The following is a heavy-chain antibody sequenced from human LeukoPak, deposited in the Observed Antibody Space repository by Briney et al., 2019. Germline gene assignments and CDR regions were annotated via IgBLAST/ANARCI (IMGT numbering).Heavy chain of an antibody. CDR1: GFTVKNNY. CDR2: IYGDGST. CDR3: AMGSYCSGGSCYPLFDY. V-gene: IGHV3-53*01. J-gene: IGHJ4*02. Sequence: GGSLRLSCGASGFTVKNNYMNWVRQAPGKGLEWVSGIYGDGSTYYADFVKGRFTISRDSSKNTLYLQMNSLRAEDTAVYYCAMGSYCSGGSCYPLFDYWGRGTLVTVSS. D-gene: IGHD2-15*01.